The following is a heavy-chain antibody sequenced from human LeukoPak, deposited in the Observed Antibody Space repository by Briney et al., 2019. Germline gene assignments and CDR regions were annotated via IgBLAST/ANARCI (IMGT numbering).Heavy chain of an antibody. V-gene: IGHV3-33*01. Sequence: GGSLRLSCAASGSTFSSYGMHWVRQAPGKGLEWVAVIWYDGSNKYYADSVKGRFTISRDNSKNTLYLQMNSLRAEDTAVYYCAREEWEPAAGFDPWGQGTLVTVSS. CDR1: GSTFSSYG. CDR2: IWYDGSNK. D-gene: IGHD1-26*01. CDR3: AREEWEPAAGFDP. J-gene: IGHJ5*02.